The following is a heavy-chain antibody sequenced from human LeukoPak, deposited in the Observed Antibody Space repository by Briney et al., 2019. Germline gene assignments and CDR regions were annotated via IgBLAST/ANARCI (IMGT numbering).Heavy chain of an antibody. Sequence: SETLSLTCTVSGGSISSGDYYWSWIRQPPGKGLERIGYIYYSGSTYYNPSLKSRVTISVDTSKNQFSLKLSSVTAADTAVYYCARARGYSYGPGLDYWGQGTLVTVSS. D-gene: IGHD5-18*01. CDR2: IYYSGST. J-gene: IGHJ4*02. CDR3: ARARGYSYGPGLDY. CDR1: GGSISSGDYY. V-gene: IGHV4-30-4*01.